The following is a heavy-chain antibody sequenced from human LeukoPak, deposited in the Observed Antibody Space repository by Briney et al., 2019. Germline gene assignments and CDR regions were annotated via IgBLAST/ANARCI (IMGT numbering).Heavy chain of an antibody. D-gene: IGHD6-19*01. CDR1: GFTFSSYS. CDR2: ISSSSSTI. Sequence: GGSLRLSCAASGFTFSSYSMNWVRQAPGKGLEWVSYISSSSSTIYYADSVKGRFTISRDNAKNSLYLQMNSLRAEDTAVYYCARDGYSSGWYGTGGYWGQGTLVTVSS. J-gene: IGHJ4*02. V-gene: IGHV3-48*04. CDR3: ARDGYSSGWYGTGGY.